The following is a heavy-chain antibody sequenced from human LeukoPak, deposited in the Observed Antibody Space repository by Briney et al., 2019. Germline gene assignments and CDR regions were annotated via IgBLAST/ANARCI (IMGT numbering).Heavy chain of an antibody. Sequence: SETLSLTCTVSGGSISSYYWSWIRQPPGKGLEWIGYINYSGSTNYNPSLKSRVTISVDTSKNQFSLKLSSVTAADTAVYYCARHRGGGLFDYWGQGALVTVSS. CDR3: ARHRGGGLFDY. CDR2: INYSGST. J-gene: IGHJ4*02. D-gene: IGHD2-15*01. V-gene: IGHV4-59*01. CDR1: GGSISSYY.